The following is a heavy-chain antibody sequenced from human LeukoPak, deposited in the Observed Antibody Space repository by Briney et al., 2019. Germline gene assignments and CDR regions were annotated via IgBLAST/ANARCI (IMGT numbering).Heavy chain of an antibody. CDR2: ISSTGSNI. CDR1: GFTFSSYA. Sequence: GGSLRLSCTASGFTFSSYAMSWVRQAPGKGLEWVSYISSTGSNIYYADYVKGRFTTSRDNAKKSVYLQMNSLRVEDTAVYYCARGPSDSSLPGYWGQGTLVTVSS. V-gene: IGHV3-48*04. D-gene: IGHD3-22*01. J-gene: IGHJ4*02. CDR3: ARGPSDSSLPGY.